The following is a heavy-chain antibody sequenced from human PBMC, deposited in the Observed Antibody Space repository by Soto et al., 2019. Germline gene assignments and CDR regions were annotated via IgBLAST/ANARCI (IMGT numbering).Heavy chain of an antibody. V-gene: IGHV3-23*01. CDR1: GFTFSAYA. CDR3: VKGRLGYCGGNNCPEK. Sequence: EVQLLESGGDLVQPGGYLRLSCAASGFTFSAYAMDWVRQAPGKGLEWVSSIGNSGATFYSDSVKGRFTISRDDSKNTQYLHMTTLRAADTARAYGVKGRLGYCGGNNCPEKWGQGTMVTVSS. CDR2: SIGNSGAT. D-gene: IGHD2-15*01. J-gene: IGHJ4*01.